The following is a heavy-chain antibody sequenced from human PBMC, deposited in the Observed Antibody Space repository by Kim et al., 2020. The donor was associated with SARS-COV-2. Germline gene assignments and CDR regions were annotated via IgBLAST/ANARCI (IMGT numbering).Heavy chain of an antibody. CDR2: SGTT. Sequence: SGTTNYTPSLKSRVTISVDTTKNQFSLKLSSLTAADAAIYYCARAVDFDYWGQGTLVSVSS. CDR3: ARAVDFDY. V-gene: IGHV4-59*01. J-gene: IGHJ4*02.